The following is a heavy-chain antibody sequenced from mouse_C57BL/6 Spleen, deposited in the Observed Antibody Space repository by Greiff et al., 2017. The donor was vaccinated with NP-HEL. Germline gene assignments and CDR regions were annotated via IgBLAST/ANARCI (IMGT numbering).Heavy chain of an antibody. J-gene: IGHJ2*01. CDR1: GYAFSSYW. D-gene: IGHD1-1*01. V-gene: IGHV1-80*01. Sequence: QVHVKQSGAELVKPGASVKISCKASGYAFSSYWMNWVKQRPGKGLEWIGQIYPGDGDTNYNGKFKGKATLTADKSSSTAYMQLSSLTSEDSAVYFCARSGGSRKFGYYFDYWGQGTTLTVSS. CDR3: ARSGGSRKFGYYFDY. CDR2: IYPGDGDT.